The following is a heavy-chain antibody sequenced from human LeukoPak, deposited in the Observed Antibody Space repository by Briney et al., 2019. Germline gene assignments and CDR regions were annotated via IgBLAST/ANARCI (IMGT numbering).Heavy chain of an antibody. D-gene: IGHD2-2*01. CDR3: ARGRDARAISYYYYYMDV. V-gene: IGHV1-8*01. CDR1: GYTFTSYD. J-gene: IGHJ6*03. CDR2: MNPNSGNI. Sequence: ASVKVSCKASGYTFTSYDINWVRQATGQGLEWMGWMNPNSGNIGYAQKFQGRVTMTRNTSISTAYMELSSLRSEDTAVYYCARGRDARAISYYYYYMDVWGKGTTVTVSS.